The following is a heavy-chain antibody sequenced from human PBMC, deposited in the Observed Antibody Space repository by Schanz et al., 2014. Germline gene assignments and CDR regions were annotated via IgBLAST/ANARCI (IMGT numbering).Heavy chain of an antibody. J-gene: IGHJ4*02. V-gene: IGHV1-2*06. D-gene: IGHD2-2*01. CDR2: INPNSGDT. CDR3: VKEGTVVSGYPRDH. Sequence: QVHLVQSGSEVKKPGASVKVSCKASRYPFTAYYMHWVRQAPGQGLEWMGRINPNSGDTNYAQKFQGRVTMTRDTSTSTAYMELSRLRSDDTAVYYCVKEGTVVSGYPRDHWGQGTLVTVSS. CDR1: RYPFTAYY.